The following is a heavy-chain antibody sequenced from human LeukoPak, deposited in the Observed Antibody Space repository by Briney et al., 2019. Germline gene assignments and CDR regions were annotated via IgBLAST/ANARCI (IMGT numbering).Heavy chain of an antibody. Sequence: GGSLRLSCAASGFTFKNAWMNWVRQAPGKGMEWLGRIKSKVDGGTADYAAPVKGRITISRDDSKNTLYLQINSLRSDDTALYYCITRTWPAGFDIWGQGTMLTVSS. D-gene: IGHD2-15*01. CDR1: GFTFKNAW. CDR3: ITRTWPAGFDI. V-gene: IGHV3-15*01. CDR2: IKSKVDGGTA. J-gene: IGHJ3*02.